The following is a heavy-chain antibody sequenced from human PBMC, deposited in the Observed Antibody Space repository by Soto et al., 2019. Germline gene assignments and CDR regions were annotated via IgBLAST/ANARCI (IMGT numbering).Heavy chain of an antibody. Sequence: KPSETLSLTCTVSGGSISSGDYHWSWIRQPPGKGLEWIGYIYYSGSTYYNPSLKSRVTISVDTSKNQFSLKLSSVTAADTAVYYCARDMGLPEGNWFDPWGQGTLVTVSS. J-gene: IGHJ5*02. D-gene: IGHD3-10*01. CDR2: IYYSGST. CDR3: ARDMGLPEGNWFDP. V-gene: IGHV4-30-4*01. CDR1: GGSISSGDYH.